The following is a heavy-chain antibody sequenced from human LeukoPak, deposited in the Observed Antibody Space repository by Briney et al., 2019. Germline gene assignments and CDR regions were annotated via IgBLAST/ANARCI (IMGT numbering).Heavy chain of an antibody. Sequence: GGSLRLSCAASGFTFSTYAMHWVRQTPGKGLEWVAVVSFDGTSKYYADSVKGRFTISRDNSKNTLYLQMNSLRAEDTAVYYCAKAHGRYCSSTSCYTYYYYGMDVWGQGTTVTVSS. CDR3: AKAHGRYCSSTSCYTYYYYGMDV. V-gene: IGHV3-30-3*01. D-gene: IGHD2-2*02. CDR1: GFTFSTYA. CDR2: VSFDGTSK. J-gene: IGHJ6*02.